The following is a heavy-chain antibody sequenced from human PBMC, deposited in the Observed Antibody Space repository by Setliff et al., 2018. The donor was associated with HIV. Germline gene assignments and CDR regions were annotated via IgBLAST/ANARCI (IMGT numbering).Heavy chain of an antibody. V-gene: IGHV4-59*01. J-gene: IGHJ4*02. CDR1: RGSIKYYF. CDR2: ISYSGTT. Sequence: SETLSLTCTVSRGSIKYYFWSWIRQPPGKGLECIGHISYSGTTNYNPSLESRVSISVDTSKNQFSLKLKSVTGGDTAVYYCARDSDGSKYYHFAHWSQGTLVTVSS. D-gene: IGHD3-3*02. CDR3: ARDSDGSKYYHFAH.